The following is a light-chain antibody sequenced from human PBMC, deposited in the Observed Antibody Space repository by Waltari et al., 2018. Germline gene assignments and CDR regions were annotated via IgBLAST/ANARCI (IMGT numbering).Light chain of an antibody. CDR1: ASDVGGYRY. V-gene: IGLV2-8*01. CDR2: DIS. J-gene: IGLJ1*01. Sequence: QSALTQPPSASGSPGQSVTIPCTGTASDVGGYRYVSWCQQHPGKAPKRILFDISKRPSGVLDRLSGSKSGTTASLTVAGLQAEDEADYYCSSYAGSNNYVFGTGTKVTVL. CDR3: SSYAGSNNYV.